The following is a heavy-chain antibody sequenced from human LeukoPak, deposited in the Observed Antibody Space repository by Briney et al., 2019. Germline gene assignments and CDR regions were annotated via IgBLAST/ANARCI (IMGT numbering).Heavy chain of an antibody. Sequence: SETLSLTCTVSGGSISSYYWSWIRQPPGKGLEWIGRIYTSGSTNYNPSLKSRVTMSVDTSKNQFSLKLSSVTAADTAVYYCARASWWLRYIYFDYWGQGTLVTVSS. CDR2: IYTSGST. CDR1: GGSISSYY. D-gene: IGHD5-12*01. J-gene: IGHJ4*02. CDR3: ARASWWLRYIYFDY. V-gene: IGHV4-4*07.